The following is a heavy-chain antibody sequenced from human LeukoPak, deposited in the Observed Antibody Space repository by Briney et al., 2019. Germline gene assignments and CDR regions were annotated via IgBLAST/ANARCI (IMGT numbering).Heavy chain of an antibody. J-gene: IGHJ5*02. CDR2: ISAYNGNT. V-gene: IGHV1-18*01. CDR1: GYTFTSYG. Sequence: ASVKVSCKASGYTFTSYGISWVRQAPGQGLEWMGWISAYNGNTNYAQKLQGRVTMTTDTSTSTAYMELRSLRSDDTAVYYCAIRKGYCSSTSCPRWFDPWGQGTLVSVSS. D-gene: IGHD2-2*01. CDR3: AIRKGYCSSTSCPRWFDP.